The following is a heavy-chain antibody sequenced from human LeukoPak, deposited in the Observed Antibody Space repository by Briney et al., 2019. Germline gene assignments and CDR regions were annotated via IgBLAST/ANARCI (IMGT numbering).Heavy chain of an antibody. Sequence: GGSLRLSCAASGFTFSSYWMHWVRQAPGKGLVWVSRINSDGSSTSYADSVKGRFTISRDNAKNTLHLQMNSLRAEDTAVYYCAREDILTGYYFDYWGQGTLVTVSS. CDR2: INSDGSST. D-gene: IGHD3-9*01. V-gene: IGHV3-74*01. CDR3: AREDILTGYYFDY. J-gene: IGHJ4*02. CDR1: GFTFSSYW.